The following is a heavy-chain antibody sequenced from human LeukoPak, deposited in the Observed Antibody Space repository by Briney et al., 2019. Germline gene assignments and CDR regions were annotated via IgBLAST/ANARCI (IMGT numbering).Heavy chain of an antibody. CDR2: VFNNGGT. CDR1: GGSIGSYH. Sequence: SETLSLTCTVSGGSIGSYHWNWIRQPSGKGLEWIGIVFNNGGTKHNPSLKSRVAISVDTSKNQFALELTSVTAADTAVYYCVASYGGYVLDYWGQGALVIVSS. V-gene: IGHV4-59*01. J-gene: IGHJ4*02. CDR3: VASYGGYVLDY. D-gene: IGHD5-12*01.